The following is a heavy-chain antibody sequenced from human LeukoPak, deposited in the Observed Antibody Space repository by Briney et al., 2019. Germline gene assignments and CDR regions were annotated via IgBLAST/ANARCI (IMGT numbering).Heavy chain of an antibody. D-gene: IGHD5-18*01. CDR3: ARPGGYSYGGDFDY. CDR2: IYYSGST. CDR1: GGSISSSSYY. J-gene: IGHJ4*02. V-gene: IGHV4-39*01. Sequence: SETLSLTCTVSGGSISSSSYYWGWIRQPPGKGLEGIGRIYYSGSTYYNPSLKSRVTISVDTSKNQFSLKLSSVTAADTAVYYCARPGGYSYGGDFDYWGQGTLVTVSS.